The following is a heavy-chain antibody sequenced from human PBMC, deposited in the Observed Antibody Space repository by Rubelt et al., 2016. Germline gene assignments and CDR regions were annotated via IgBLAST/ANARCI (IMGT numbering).Heavy chain of an antibody. CDR3: ATTIASRSCYVQD. V-gene: IGHV1-46*01. CDR2: INPSGGST. D-gene: IGHD2-15*01. J-gene: IGHJ4*02. CDR1: GYTFTSSY. Sequence: QVQLVQSGAEVKKPGASVKVSCKASGYTFTSSYMHWVRQAPGQGLEWMGIINPSGGSTSYAQTVHGRVNMSRDRFTSRVYMVLDRLTAADTAGDYCATTIASRSCYVQDWGQGRLVTVSS.